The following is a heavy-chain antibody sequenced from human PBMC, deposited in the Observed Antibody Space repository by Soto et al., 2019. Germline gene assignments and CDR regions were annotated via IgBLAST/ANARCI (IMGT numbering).Heavy chain of an antibody. CDR2: IYYSGST. Sequence: QLQLQESGPGLVKPSETLSLTCTVSGDSISSSSYYWGWIRQPPGKGLEWIGSIYYSGSTNYNPSLKSRVTISADTSKNQFFLRLSSVTAADTAMYYCARLAGGVTTYYYYYMDVWGKGTTVTVSS. CDR3: ARLAGGVTTYYYYYMDV. D-gene: IGHD4-17*01. CDR1: GDSISSSSYY. J-gene: IGHJ6*03. V-gene: IGHV4-39*01.